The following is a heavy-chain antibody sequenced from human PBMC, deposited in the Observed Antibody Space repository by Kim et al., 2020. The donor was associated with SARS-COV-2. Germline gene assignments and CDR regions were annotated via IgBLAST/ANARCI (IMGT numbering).Heavy chain of an antibody. CDR1: GGSFSGYY. J-gene: IGHJ4*02. V-gene: IGHV4-34*01. D-gene: IGHD1-26*01. CDR3: ARGRGESGSQGKLDY. CDR2: INHSGST. Sequence: SETLSLTCAVYGGSFSGYYWSWIRQPPGKGLEWIGEINHSGSTNCNPSLKSRVTISVDTSKNQFSLKLSSVTAADTAVYYCARGRGESGSQGKLDYWGQGTLVTVSS.